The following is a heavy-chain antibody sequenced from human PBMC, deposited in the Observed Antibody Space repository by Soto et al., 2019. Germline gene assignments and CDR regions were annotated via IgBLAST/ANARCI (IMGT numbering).Heavy chain of an antibody. J-gene: IGHJ3*02. Sequence: QVQLVQSGAEVKKPGSSVKVSCKASGGTFSSYAISWVRQAPGQGLEWMGGIIPIFGTAYYAQKFQGRVTITADESTIAAYMELSSLRSEDTAVYYCARQRVVNGGVDAFDICVHGTMVAVST. V-gene: IGHV1-69*01. D-gene: IGHD2-15*01. CDR2: IIPIFGTA. CDR3: ARQRVVNGGVDAFDI. CDR1: GGTFSSYA.